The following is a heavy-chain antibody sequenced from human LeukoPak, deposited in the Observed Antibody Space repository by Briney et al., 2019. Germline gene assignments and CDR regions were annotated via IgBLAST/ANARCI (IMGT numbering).Heavy chain of an antibody. CDR3: ARDAGDNAVYAHDGAFDI. CDR1: GGSISLHY. D-gene: IGHD2-8*01. Sequence: SETLSLTCTVSGGSISLHYWSWSRQPPGKGLEWLGYIYFTGSTDYNPSLKSRVTISVDTSNNQFSLQLTSVTAADTAVYYCARDAGDNAVYAHDGAFDIWGQGTMVTVSS. J-gene: IGHJ3*02. V-gene: IGHV4-59*11. CDR2: IYFTGST.